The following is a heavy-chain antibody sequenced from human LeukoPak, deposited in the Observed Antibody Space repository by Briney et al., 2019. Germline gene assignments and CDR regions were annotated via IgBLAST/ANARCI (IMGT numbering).Heavy chain of an antibody. CDR1: GFTFSSHG. CDR2: IIPSGHTT. J-gene: IGHJ4*02. CDR3: AKAPVTTCSGAYCYPFDY. D-gene: IGHD2-15*01. V-gene: IGHV3-23*01. Sequence: PGGSLRLSCVASGFTFSSHGMNWVRQAPGKGLEWVSGIIPSGHTTYYADSVRGRFTISRDNSRNTVYLQMNSLRAGDAAVYYCAKAPVTTCSGAYCYPFDYWSQGTLVTVSS.